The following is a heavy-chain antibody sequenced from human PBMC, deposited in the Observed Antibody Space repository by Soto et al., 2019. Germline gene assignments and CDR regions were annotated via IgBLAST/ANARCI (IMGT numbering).Heavy chain of an antibody. Sequence: GGSLRLSCAASGYIFSSYALHWVRQVPGKGLEWVAVISYDGSDTYYGESVKGRFSISRDNSKNTLYLQMSSLSGEDTAVYYCARGLTMGALPSHFHYWGQGTQVTVSS. CDR3: ARGLTMGALPSHFHY. J-gene: IGHJ4*02. CDR1: GYIFSSYA. D-gene: IGHD3-16*02. V-gene: IGHV3-30*03. CDR2: ISYDGSDT.